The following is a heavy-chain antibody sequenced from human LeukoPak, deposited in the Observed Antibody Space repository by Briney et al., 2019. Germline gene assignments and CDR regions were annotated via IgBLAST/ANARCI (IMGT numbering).Heavy chain of an antibody. CDR2: INRSGST. Sequence: KPSETLSLTCAVYGGSFSGYYWSWIRQPPGKGLEWIGEINRSGSTKYNPSLKSRVTISVDTSKNQFSLKLSSVTAADTAVYYCARVGTTYYYDSSGYFRGNYYYYMDVWGKGTTVTVSS. D-gene: IGHD3-22*01. V-gene: IGHV4-34*01. J-gene: IGHJ6*03. CDR1: GGSFSGYY. CDR3: ARVGTTYYYDSSGYFRGNYYYYMDV.